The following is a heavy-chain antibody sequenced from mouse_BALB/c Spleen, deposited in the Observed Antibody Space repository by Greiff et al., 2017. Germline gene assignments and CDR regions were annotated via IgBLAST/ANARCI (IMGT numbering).Heavy chain of an antibody. CDR2: ISYDGSN. V-gene: IGHV3-6*02. J-gene: IGHJ3*01. Sequence: EVQLVESGPGLVKPSQSLSLTCSVTGYSITSGYYWNWIRQFPGNKLEWMGYISYDGSNNYNPSLKNRISITRDTSKNQFFLKLNSVTTEDTATYYCARVGGTTVPDWGQGTLVTVSA. CDR1: GYSITSGYY. CDR3: ARVGGTTVPD. D-gene: IGHD1-1*01.